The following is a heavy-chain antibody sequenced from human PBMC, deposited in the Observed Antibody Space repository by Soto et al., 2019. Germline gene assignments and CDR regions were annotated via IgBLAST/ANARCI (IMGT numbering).Heavy chain of an antibody. J-gene: IGHJ6*03. CDR1: GFTFSGSA. CDR2: IRSKANSYAT. D-gene: IGHD2-15*01. V-gene: IGHV3-73*01. CDR3: TRLGGSRAEKYYDYYMDV. Sequence: EVQLVESGGGLVQPGGSLKLSCAASGFTFSGSAMHWVRQASGKGLEWVGRIRSKANSYATAYAASVKGRFTISRDDSKNTAYLQMNSLKTEDTAVYYCTRLGGSRAEKYYDYYMDVWGKGTTVTVSS.